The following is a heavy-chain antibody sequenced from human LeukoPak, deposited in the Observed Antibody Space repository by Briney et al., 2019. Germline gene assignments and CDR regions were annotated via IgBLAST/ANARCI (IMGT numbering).Heavy chain of an antibody. CDR3: AKDVIRGTITYFES. CDR2: IKQDGSEK. J-gene: IGHJ4*02. D-gene: IGHD3-10*01. CDR1: GFTFSNYW. V-gene: IGHV3-7*04. Sequence: GGSLRLSCAASGFTFSNYWMSWVRQAPGKGLEWVANIKQDGSEKYYVNSVKGRFTISRDNAKNSLYLQMNSLRAEDTAIYYCAKDVIRGTITYFESWGQGTPVAVSS.